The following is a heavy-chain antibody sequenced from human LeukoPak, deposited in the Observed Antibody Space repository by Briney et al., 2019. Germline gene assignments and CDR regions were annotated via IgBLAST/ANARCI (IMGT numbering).Heavy chain of an antibody. Sequence: GGSLRLSCAASGFTFSSYAMHWVRQAPGKGLEWVAVISYDGSNKYYADSVKGRFTISRDNSKNTLYLQMNSLRAEDTAVYYCARVGAYGGSGSYPGGFDIWGQGTMVTVSS. CDR3: ARVGAYGGSGSYPGGFDI. V-gene: IGHV3-30*04. CDR2: ISYDGSNK. D-gene: IGHD3-10*01. CDR1: GFTFSSYA. J-gene: IGHJ3*02.